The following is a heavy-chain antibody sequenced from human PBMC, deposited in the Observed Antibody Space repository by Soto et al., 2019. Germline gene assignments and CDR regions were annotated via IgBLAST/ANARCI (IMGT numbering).Heavy chain of an antibody. CDR1: GGTFSSYA. D-gene: IGHD2-15*01. CDR3: AREENMYCSGGSCHLYPHYYSMDV. V-gene: IGHV1-69*06. CDR2: IIPIFGTA. J-gene: IGHJ6*02. Sequence: SVKVSCKASGGTFSSYAISWVRQAPGQGLEWMGGIIPIFGTANYAQKFQGRVTITADKSTSTAYMELSSLRSEDTAVYYCAREENMYCSGGSCHLYPHYYSMDVWGQGTTVTVYS.